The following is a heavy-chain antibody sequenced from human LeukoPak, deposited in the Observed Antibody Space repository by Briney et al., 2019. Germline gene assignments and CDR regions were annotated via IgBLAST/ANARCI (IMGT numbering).Heavy chain of an antibody. CDR3: ARVLFTHIDY. Sequence: SETLSLTCTVSGYSISSGYYWGWIRQPPGKGLEWIGSIYHSGSTYYNPSLKSRVTISVDTSKNQFSLKLSSVTAADTAVYYCARVLFTHIDYGGQGTLVTVSS. CDR2: IYHSGST. J-gene: IGHJ4*02. CDR1: GYSISSGYY. V-gene: IGHV4-38-2*02. D-gene: IGHD2/OR15-2a*01.